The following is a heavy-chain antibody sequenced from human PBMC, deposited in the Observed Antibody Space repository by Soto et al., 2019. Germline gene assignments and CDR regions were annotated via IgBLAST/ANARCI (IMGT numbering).Heavy chain of an antibody. CDR1: GFTFRSYA. D-gene: IGHD3-22*01. V-gene: IGHV3-23*01. CDR2: ISGSGGST. J-gene: IGHJ3*02. CDR3: AKREVGYYDSSGYYFQCAFDI. Sequence: GGSLRLSCAAAGFTFRSYAMSWVRQAPGKGLEWVSAISGSGGSTYYADSVKGRFTISRDNSKNTLYLQMNSLRAEDTAVYYCAKREVGYYDSSGYYFQCAFDIWGQGTMVTVSS.